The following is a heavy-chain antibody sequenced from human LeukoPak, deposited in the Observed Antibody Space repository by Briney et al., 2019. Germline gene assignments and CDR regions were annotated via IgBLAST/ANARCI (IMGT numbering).Heavy chain of an antibody. D-gene: IGHD2-15*01. V-gene: IGHV2-5*02. J-gene: IGHJ5*02. Sequence: SGPTLVNPTQTLTLTCTFSGFSLSTSGVGVGWIRQPPGKALEWLALIYWDDDKRYSPSLKSRLTITKDTSKNQVVLTMTNMDPVDTATYYCARLGYCSGGSCYRAGNWFDPWGQGTLVTVSS. CDR2: IYWDDDK. CDR1: GFSLSTSGVG. CDR3: ARLGYCSGGSCYRAGNWFDP.